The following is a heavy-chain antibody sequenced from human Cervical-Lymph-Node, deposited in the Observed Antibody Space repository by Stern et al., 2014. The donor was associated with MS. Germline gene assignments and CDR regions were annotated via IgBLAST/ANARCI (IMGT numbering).Heavy chain of an antibody. Sequence: QVQLQESGPGLVKPSETLSLTCTVSGGSISSGGYYWSWIRQHTGKGLVWIGYIYYSGSTYYNPSLKSRVTISVDTSKNQFSLKLSSVTAADTAVYYCARVSYDFWSGYYVFDYWGQGTLVTVSS. CDR2: IYYSGST. CDR3: ARVSYDFWSGYYVFDY. V-gene: IGHV4-31*03. D-gene: IGHD3-3*01. J-gene: IGHJ4*02. CDR1: GGSISSGGYY.